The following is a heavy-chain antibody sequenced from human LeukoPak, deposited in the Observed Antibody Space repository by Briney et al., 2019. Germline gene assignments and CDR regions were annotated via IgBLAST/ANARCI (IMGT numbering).Heavy chain of an antibody. J-gene: IGHJ4*02. CDR3: AKDADYGGRGSDYFDY. CDR2: ISYDGSNK. CDR1: GFTFSSYA. V-gene: IGHV3-30*04. Sequence: GGSLRLSCAASGFTFSSYAMHWVRQAPGKGLEWVAVISYDGSNKYYADSVKGRFTISRDNSKNTLYLQMNSLRAEDTAVYYCAKDADYGGRGSDYFDYWGQGTLVTVSS. D-gene: IGHD4-23*01.